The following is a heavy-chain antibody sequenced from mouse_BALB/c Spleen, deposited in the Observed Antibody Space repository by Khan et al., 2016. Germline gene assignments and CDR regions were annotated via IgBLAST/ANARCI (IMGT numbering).Heavy chain of an antibody. CDR1: GFDFSRYW. V-gene: IGHV4-1*02. J-gene: IGHJ3*01. Sequence: EVQLQESGGGLVQPGGSLKLSCAASGFDFSRYWMSWVRQAPGKGLEGIGEINTDSSTINYTQSLKDKFIISRDNAKNTLNLKMSKVSSEDTALYSCTCSGGYFAYWGQGTLFTVSA. CDR3: TCSGGYFAY. CDR2: INTDSSTI. D-gene: IGHD1-1*02.